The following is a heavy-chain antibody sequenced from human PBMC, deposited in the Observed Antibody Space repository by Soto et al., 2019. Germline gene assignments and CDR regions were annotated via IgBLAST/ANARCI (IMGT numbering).Heavy chain of an antibody. Sequence: GGSLRLSCAASGFTFSSYAMSWVRQAPGKGLEWVSAISGSGGSTYYADSVKGRFTISRDNSKNTLYLQMNSLRAEDTAVYYCAKNGNYDILTGYYRYYYYMDVWGKGTTVTVS. D-gene: IGHD3-9*01. V-gene: IGHV3-23*01. CDR1: GFTFSSYA. CDR3: AKNGNYDILTGYYRYYYYMDV. CDR2: ISGSGGST. J-gene: IGHJ6*03.